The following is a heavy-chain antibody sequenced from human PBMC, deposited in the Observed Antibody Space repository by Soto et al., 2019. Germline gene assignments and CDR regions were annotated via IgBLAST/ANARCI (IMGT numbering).Heavy chain of an antibody. V-gene: IGHV3-53*04. CDR3: AGPRD. CDR1: GFTVSSNY. CDR2: IYSGGST. Sequence: EVQLVESGGDLVQPGGSLTLSCAASGFTVSSNYMSWVRQSPGKGLEWVSVIYSGGSTYYADSVQGRFTISRHNSKNMVYLQMNSLRAEDTAVYYCAGPRDWGQGTLVIVSS. J-gene: IGHJ4*02.